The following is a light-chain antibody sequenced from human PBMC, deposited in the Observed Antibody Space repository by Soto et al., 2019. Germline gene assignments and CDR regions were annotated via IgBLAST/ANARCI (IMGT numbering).Light chain of an antibody. Sequence: EVVLTQSPGTLSLSPGERAILSCRASQSVNSRNLAWYQQKHGQAPRLLISGASSRATSIPDRFSGSGSGTDFTLIINRLEAEDFAVYYCQHYDETPLTFGGGTKVEI. CDR2: GAS. V-gene: IGKV3-20*01. J-gene: IGKJ4*01. CDR3: QHYDETPLT. CDR1: QSVNSRN.